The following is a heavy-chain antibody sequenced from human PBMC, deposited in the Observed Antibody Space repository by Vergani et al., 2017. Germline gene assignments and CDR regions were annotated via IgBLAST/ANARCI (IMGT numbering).Heavy chain of an antibody. CDR1: GFPFSDYV. CDR3: ARDFLTRVTTLDYYDMGV. CDR2: ISYDGNKK. J-gene: IGHJ6*03. V-gene: IGHV3-30*03. Sequence: VQLVASGGGEVQPGRSLRLSCSAAGFPFSDYVVHWVRQAPGPGLEWVSVISYDGNKKNYADSVKGRFTISRDNSKNTLYLEMNALRAEDTAVYYCARDFLTRVTTLDYYDMGVGGKGTTVTVSS. D-gene: IGHD1-1*01.